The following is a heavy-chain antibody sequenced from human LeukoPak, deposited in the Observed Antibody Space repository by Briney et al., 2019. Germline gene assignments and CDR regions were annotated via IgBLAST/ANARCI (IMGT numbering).Heavy chain of an antibody. D-gene: IGHD3-10*01. J-gene: IGHJ4*02. CDR2: IYTSGST. CDR3: AREPPGYYGSPHHFDY. Sequence: SETLSLTCTVSGGSISSYYWSWIRQPAGKGLEWIGRIYTSGSTNYNPSLKSRVTMSVDTSKNQFSLRLSSVTAADTAVYYCAREPPGYYGSPHHFDYWGQGTLVTVSS. V-gene: IGHV4-4*07. CDR1: GGSISSYY.